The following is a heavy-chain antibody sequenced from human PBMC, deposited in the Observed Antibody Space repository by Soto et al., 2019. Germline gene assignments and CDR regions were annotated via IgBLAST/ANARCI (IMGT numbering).Heavy chain of an antibody. J-gene: IGHJ4*02. CDR3: ERHFNHMYGDEYFDY. D-gene: IGHD4-17*01. CDR2: IYYTGAT. Sequence: SETLSLTCTVSGGSISSGNYVWAWIRQSPGKGLEWIGRIYYTGATYYNPSLKSRVTISVDTSTSQFSLKLSSVTAADTAVYYCERHFNHMYGDEYFDYWGQGTLVTVSS. CDR1: GGSISSGNYV. V-gene: IGHV4-39*01.